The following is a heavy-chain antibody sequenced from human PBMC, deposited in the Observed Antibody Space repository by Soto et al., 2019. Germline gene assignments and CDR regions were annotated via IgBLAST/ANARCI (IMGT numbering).Heavy chain of an antibody. CDR1: GFTFSSYA. V-gene: IGHV3-23*01. Sequence: GGSLRLSCAASGFTFSSYAMSWVRQAPGKGLEWVSAISGSGGSTYYADSVKGRFTISRDNSKNTLYLQMNSLRAEDTAVYYCAKGLAPRLGYPESNWFDPWGQGTLVTVSS. D-gene: IGHD3-16*01. J-gene: IGHJ5*02. CDR3: AKGLAPRLGYPESNWFDP. CDR2: ISGSGGST.